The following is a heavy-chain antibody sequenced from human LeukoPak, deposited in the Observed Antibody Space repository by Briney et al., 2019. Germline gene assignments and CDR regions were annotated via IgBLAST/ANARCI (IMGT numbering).Heavy chain of an antibody. CDR1: GFTFSSYS. Sequence: GGSLRLSCAASGFTFSSYSMNWVRQAPGRGLEWVSYISSSSNTIYYADSVKGRFTISRDNAKNSLYLQMNSLRDEDTAVYYCARDPGVGGYNYGYYYYYGMDVWGQGTTVTVSS. CDR3: ARDPGVGGYNYGYYYYYGMDV. V-gene: IGHV3-48*02. J-gene: IGHJ6*02. D-gene: IGHD5-18*01. CDR2: ISSSSNTI.